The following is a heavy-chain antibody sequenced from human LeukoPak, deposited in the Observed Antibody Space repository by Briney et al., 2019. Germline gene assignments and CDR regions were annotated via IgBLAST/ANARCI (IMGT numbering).Heavy chain of an antibody. CDR2: INTDGNIM. CDR3: ARAGGPPTAMGFDP. D-gene: IGHD2-2*01. J-gene: IGHJ5*02. Sequence: GGSLRLSCAASEFTFSNSWMHWVRQTPGKGPVWVSCINTDGNIMRYADSVKGRFTISRDNAKNTLYLQMNSLRVEDTAVYYCARAGGPPTAMGFDPWGQGSLVSVST. V-gene: IGHV3-74*01. CDR1: EFTFSNSW.